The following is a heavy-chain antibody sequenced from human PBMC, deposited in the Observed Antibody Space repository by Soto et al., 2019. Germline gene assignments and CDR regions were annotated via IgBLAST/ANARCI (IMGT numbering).Heavy chain of an antibody. Sequence: SQTLSLTCAISGDSVSSNSAAWNWIRQSPSRGLEWLGRTYYRSKWYNDYAVSVKSRITINPDTSKNQFSLQLNSVTPEDTAVYYCARDSSYYDILTGYPEQYYFDYWGQGTLVTVSS. CDR1: GDSVSSNSAA. CDR3: ARDSSYYDILTGYPEQYYFDY. D-gene: IGHD3-9*01. V-gene: IGHV6-1*01. J-gene: IGHJ4*02. CDR2: TYYRSKWYN.